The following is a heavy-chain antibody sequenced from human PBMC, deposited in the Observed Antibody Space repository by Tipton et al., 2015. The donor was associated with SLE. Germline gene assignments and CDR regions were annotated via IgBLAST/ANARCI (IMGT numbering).Heavy chain of an antibody. Sequence: TLSLTCAVYGGSFSAYYWSWIRQPPGKGLEWIGETNHGGSTNYNPSLKSRVTISVDTSKNQFSLKLSSVTAADTAMYYCAGDLSGGHYDLWGRGTLVTVPS. J-gene: IGHJ2*01. CDR3: AGDLSGGHYDL. D-gene: IGHD3-3*01. CDR1: GGSFSAYY. V-gene: IGHV4-34*01. CDR2: TNHGGST.